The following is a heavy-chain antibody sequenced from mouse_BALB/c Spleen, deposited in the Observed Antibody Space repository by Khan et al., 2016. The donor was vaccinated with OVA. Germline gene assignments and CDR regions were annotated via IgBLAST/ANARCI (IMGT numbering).Heavy chain of an antibody. CDR3: ARSGYEAWFAY. Sequence: VQLKESGPGLVKPSQSLSLTCTVTDYSITSDYAWNWIRQFPRNKLEWMGYISYSGSTSYNPSLKSRISITRDTSKNQFFLQLNSVTTEDTATYFCARSGYEAWFAYWGQGTLVTVSA. J-gene: IGHJ3*01. CDR1: DYSITSDYA. CDR2: ISYSGST. D-gene: IGHD2-14*01. V-gene: IGHV3-2*02.